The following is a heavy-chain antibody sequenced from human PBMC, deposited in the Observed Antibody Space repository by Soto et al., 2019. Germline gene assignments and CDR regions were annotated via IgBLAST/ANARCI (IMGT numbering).Heavy chain of an antibody. Sequence: KTSETLSLTCTVSGGSISISTYYWGWIRQPPGRGLEWIGSIYYSGSTYYNPSLKSRVTVSVDTSKNQFSLKLSSVTAADTAVYYCARGGDTAMVYFPTFDYYYGMDVWGQGTTVTVSS. CDR1: GGSISISTYY. D-gene: IGHD5-18*01. J-gene: IGHJ6*02. CDR2: IYYSGST. V-gene: IGHV4-39*07. CDR3: ARGGDTAMVYFPTFDYYYGMDV.